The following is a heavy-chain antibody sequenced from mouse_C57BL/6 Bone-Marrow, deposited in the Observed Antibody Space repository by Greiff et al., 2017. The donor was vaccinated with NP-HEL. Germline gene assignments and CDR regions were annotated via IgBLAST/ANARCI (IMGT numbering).Heavy chain of an antibody. V-gene: IGHV1-72*01. CDR2: IDPNSGGT. CDR1: GYTFTSYW. D-gene: IGHD2-3*01. J-gene: IGHJ3*01. Sequence: VQLQQPGAELVKPGASVKLSCKASGYTFTSYWMHWVQQRPGRGLEWIGRIDPNSGGTKYNEKFQSKATLTVDKPSSTAYMQLSSLTSEEAAVSYCDGGWLLCAYWGQGTLVTVSA. CDR3: DGGWLLCAY.